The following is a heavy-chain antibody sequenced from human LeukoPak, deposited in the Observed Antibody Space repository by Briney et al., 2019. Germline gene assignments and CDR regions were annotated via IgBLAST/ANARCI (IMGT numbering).Heavy chain of an antibody. D-gene: IGHD6-13*01. Sequence: GGSLRLSXAASGFTFSSYWMSWVRQAPGKGLEWVANIKQDGSEKYYVDSVKGRFTISRDNAKNSLYLQMNSLRAEDTAVYYCARDVSSSWYAAYYYYMDVWGKGTTVTVSS. J-gene: IGHJ6*03. CDR2: IKQDGSEK. CDR3: ARDVSSSWYAAYYYYMDV. CDR1: GFTFSSYW. V-gene: IGHV3-7*01.